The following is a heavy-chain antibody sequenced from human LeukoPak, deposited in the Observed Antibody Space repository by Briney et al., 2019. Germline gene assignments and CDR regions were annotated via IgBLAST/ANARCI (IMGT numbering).Heavy chain of an antibody. J-gene: IGHJ4*02. CDR2: IYYSGST. D-gene: IGHD5-24*01. V-gene: IGHV4-39*07. CDR3: GRDSVEMGTIHSDY. Sequence: SETLSLTCTVSGGSISSSNYFWGWIRQAPGKGLEWIGSIYYSGSTYYNPSLKSRVTISADMSKNQFSLRLYSVTAADTAVHYCGRDSVEMGTIHSDYWGQGTLVTVSS. CDR1: GGSISSSNYF.